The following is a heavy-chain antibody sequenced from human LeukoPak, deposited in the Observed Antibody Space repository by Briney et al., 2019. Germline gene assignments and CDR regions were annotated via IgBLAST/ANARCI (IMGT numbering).Heavy chain of an antibody. J-gene: IGHJ5*02. V-gene: IGHV4-34*01. CDR2: INHSGST. Sequence: SETLSLTCAVYGGSFSGYYWSWIRQPPGKGLEWIGEINHSGSTNYNPSLKSRVTISVDTSKNQFSLKLSSVTAADTAVYYCARGRYWNDAWGRSDPWGQGTLVTVSS. CDR3: ARGRYWNDAWGRSDP. D-gene: IGHD1-1*01. CDR1: GGSFSGYY.